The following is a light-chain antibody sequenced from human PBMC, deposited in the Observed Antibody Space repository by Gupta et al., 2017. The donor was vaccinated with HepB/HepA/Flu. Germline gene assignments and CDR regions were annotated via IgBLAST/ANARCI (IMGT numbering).Light chain of an antibody. J-gene: IGLJ1*01. CDR1: SSNVGYCNY. CDR3: SSCTTSNTYF. V-gene: IGLV2-14*03. CDR2: DVT. Sequence: QSALTQPASVSGSPGPPITISITGTSSNVGYCNYVSWYQQHPGKAPKLLIYDVTNRPSGVANRFAGTKAGNTASLTISVLQSEDEAYYYGSSCTTSNTYFFGTGTKVTVL.